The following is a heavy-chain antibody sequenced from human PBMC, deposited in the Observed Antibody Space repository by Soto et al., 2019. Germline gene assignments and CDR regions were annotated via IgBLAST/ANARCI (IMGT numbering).Heavy chain of an antibody. Sequence: QVQLQQWGAGLLKPSETLSLTCAVYGGSFSGYYWSWIRQPPGKGLEWIGEINHSGSTNYNPSLKSRVTISVDTSKNQFSLKLSSVTAADTAVYYCARVLPSIAVAGRVDYWGQGTLVTVSS. V-gene: IGHV4-34*01. J-gene: IGHJ4*02. CDR2: INHSGST. D-gene: IGHD6-19*01. CDR1: GGSFSGYY. CDR3: ARVLPSIAVAGRVDY.